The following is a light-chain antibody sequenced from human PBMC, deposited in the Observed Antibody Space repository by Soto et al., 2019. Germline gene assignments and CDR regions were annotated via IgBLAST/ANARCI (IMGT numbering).Light chain of an antibody. CDR2: GNS. Sequence: QSVLTQPPSVSGAPGQRVTLTCTGSSSNIGAGYDVHWYQQLPGTAPKLLIYGNSNRPSGVPDRFSGSKSGTSASLAITGLQAEDEADYYCQSYDSSLSVYVFGTRTKVTVL. CDR1: SSNIGAGYD. CDR3: QSYDSSLSVYV. V-gene: IGLV1-40*01. J-gene: IGLJ1*01.